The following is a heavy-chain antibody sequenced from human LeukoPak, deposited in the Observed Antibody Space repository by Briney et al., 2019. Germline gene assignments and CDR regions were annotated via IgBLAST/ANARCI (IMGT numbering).Heavy chain of an antibody. CDR3: AKDDNYIRFLS. V-gene: IGHV3-23*01. D-gene: IGHD3-16*01. Sequence: PGGSLRLSCAASGFTFSSHDMNWVRQAPGKGLEWVSGITGSGGNRYYADSVKGRFTISRDNSKNTLYLQMNSLRAEDTAVYYCAKDDNYIRFLSWGQGTLVTVSS. CDR1: GFTFSSHD. CDR2: ITGSGGNR. J-gene: IGHJ5*02.